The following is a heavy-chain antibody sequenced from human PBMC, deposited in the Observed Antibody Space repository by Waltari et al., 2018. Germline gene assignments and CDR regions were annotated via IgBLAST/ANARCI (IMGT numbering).Heavy chain of an antibody. CDR2: IYHDGAT. CDR1: GYLINTGFS. CDR3: ARQTLGYCTSAACRRLET. D-gene: IGHD2-2*03. J-gene: IGHJ5*02. V-gene: IGHV4-38-2*01. Sequence: QVQLQESGPGLVRPSETLSPTCAVSGYLINTGFSCGWIRQPPGKGLEWIGNIYHDGATYYNPSLKHRLMISLDTSKNQFSLRLNFVDVADTAVYYCARQTLGYCTSAACRRLETWGQGILVTVSS.